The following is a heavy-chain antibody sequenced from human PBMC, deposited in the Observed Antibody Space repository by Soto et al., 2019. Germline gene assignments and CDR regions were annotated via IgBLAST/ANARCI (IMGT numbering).Heavy chain of an antibody. D-gene: IGHD1-1*01. J-gene: IGHJ6*02. CDR3: ATRGAQLAQRRRYYYGMYG. CDR2: IKSKTDGGTT. Sequence: GSLRLSCAASGFTFSNAWMSWVRQAPGKGLEWVARIKSKTDGGTTDYAAPVKGRFTISRDDSKNTLYLQMNSLKAEDTAVYYCATRGAQLAQRRRYYYGMYGWGQETRGTVSS. CDR1: GFTFSNAW. V-gene: IGHV3-15*01.